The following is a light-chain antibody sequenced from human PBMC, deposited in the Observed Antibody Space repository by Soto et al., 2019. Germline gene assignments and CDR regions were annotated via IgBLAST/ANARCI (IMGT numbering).Light chain of an antibody. CDR3: HQASSFPLT. CDR1: QGISSW. Sequence: DIQMTQSPSSVSASAGDTVTITCRASQGISSWLAWYQQKPGKAPKLLIYKASNLEGGVPSRFSGSGSGTDFTLTINNLQPEDFATYYCHQASSFPLTFSGGTKVDIK. V-gene: IGKV1-12*01. CDR2: KAS. J-gene: IGKJ4*01.